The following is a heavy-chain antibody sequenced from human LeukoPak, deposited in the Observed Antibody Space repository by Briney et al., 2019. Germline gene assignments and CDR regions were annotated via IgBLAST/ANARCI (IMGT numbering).Heavy chain of an antibody. J-gene: IGHJ4*02. CDR3: ARDCRDGYNWVDY. CDR1: GGSISSSSYY. CDR2: IYYSGST. V-gene: IGHV4-39*07. Sequence: SETLSLTCTVSGGSISSSSYYWGWIRQPPGKGLEWIGSIYYSGSTYYNPSLKSRVTISVDTSKNQFSLKLSSVTAADTAVYYCARDCRDGYNWVDYWGQGTLVTVSS. D-gene: IGHD5-24*01.